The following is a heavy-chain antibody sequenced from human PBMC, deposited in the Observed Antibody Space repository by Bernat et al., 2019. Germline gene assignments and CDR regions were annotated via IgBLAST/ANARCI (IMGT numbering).Heavy chain of an antibody. CDR1: GFTFSSYG. J-gene: IGHJ3*02. Sequence: QVQLVESGGGVVQPGRSLRLSCAASGFTFSSYGMHWVRQAPGKGLEWVAVISYDGSNKYYADSVKGRFTISRDNSKNTLYLQMNSLRAEDTAVYYCKDLGAFDIWGQGTMVTVSS. V-gene: IGHV3-30*03. D-gene: IGHD1-26*01. CDR3: KDLGAFDI. CDR2: ISYDGSNK.